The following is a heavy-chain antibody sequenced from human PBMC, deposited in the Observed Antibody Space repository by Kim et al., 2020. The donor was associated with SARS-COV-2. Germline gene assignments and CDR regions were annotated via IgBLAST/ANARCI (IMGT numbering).Heavy chain of an antibody. Sequence: SVKVSCKASGGTFSSYAISWVRQAPGQGLEWMGGIIPIFGTANYAQKFHGRVTITADESTSTAYMELSSLRSEDTAVYYCARSLVHHYYDSSGYYMGGHAFDIWGQGTMVTVSS. CDR3: ARSLVHHYYDSSGYYMGGHAFDI. CDR2: IIPIFGTA. D-gene: IGHD3-22*01. V-gene: IGHV1-69*13. J-gene: IGHJ3*02. CDR1: GGTFSSYA.